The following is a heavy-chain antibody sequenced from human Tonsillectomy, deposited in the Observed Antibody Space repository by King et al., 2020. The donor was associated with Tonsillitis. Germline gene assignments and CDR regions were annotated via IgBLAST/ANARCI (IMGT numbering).Heavy chain of an antibody. Sequence: VQLVESGGGLVKPGGSLRLSCAASGFTFSDYYMSWIRQAPGKGLEWVAYISMSGTTIHYADSVKDRFTISRDNAKNSLSLQMNSLRADDTALYYCATSLRGLGVFDSWGQGTLVPVSS. D-gene: IGHD3-10*01. J-gene: IGHJ4*02. CDR2: ISMSGTTI. CDR3: ATSLRGLGVFDS. V-gene: IGHV3-11*01. CDR1: GFTFSDYY.